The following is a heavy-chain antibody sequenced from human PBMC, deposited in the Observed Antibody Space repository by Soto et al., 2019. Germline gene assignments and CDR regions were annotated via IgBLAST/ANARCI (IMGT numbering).Heavy chain of an antibody. CDR1: GFSFSSYA. CDR2: ISSSGGST. V-gene: IGHV3-23*01. CDR3: AKQLMVRGVVLLFDY. Sequence: QPGGSLRLSCGASGFSFSSYAMSWVRQAPGKGLEWVSGISSSGGSTYYADSVKGRFTISRDNAKNTLYMQMNSLRAEDTAVYSCAKQLMVRGVVLLFDYWGQGTLVTVSS. D-gene: IGHD3-10*01. J-gene: IGHJ4*02.